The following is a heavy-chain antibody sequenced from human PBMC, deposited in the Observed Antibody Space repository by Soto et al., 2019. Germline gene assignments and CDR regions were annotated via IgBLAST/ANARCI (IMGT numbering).Heavy chain of an antibody. CDR2: TYFRSKWYN. CDR3: AKGDNLGPKTGYPFDP. J-gene: IGHJ5*02. V-gene: IGHV6-1*01. D-gene: IGHD6-25*01. CDR1: GDSVSSNTAS. Sequence: PSQTLSLTCAISGDSVSSNTASWNWIRQSPSRGLEWLGRTYFRSKWYNDYAVSVKSRIIINPDTSNNQFSLQLHSVTPEDTAVYFCAKGDNLGPKTGYPFDPWGQGIMVTVSS.